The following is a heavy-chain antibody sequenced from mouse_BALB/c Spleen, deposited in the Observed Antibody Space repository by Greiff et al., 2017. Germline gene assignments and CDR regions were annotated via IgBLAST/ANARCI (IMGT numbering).Heavy chain of an antibody. CDR3: ARGYWYFDV. CDR2: ISDGGSYT. J-gene: IGHJ1*01. CDR1: GFTFSSYA. Sequence: DVKLVESGGGLVKPGGSLKLSCAASGFTFSSYAMSWVRQTPEKRLEWVATISDGGSYTYYPDSVKGRFTISRDNAKNNLYLQMSSLKSEDTAMYYCARGYWYFDVWGAGTTVTVSS. V-gene: IGHV5-4*03.